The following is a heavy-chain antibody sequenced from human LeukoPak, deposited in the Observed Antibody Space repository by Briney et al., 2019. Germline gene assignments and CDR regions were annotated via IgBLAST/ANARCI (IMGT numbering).Heavy chain of an antibody. J-gene: IGHJ4*02. Sequence: PGGSLRLSCAASGFPFSDYYMSWIRQAPGKGLEWVSYISGDSHIYYADSVKGRFTISRDNAKNTLYLQMNSLRAEDTAVYYCARESSLLRVDYWGQGTLVTVSS. CDR1: GFPFSDYY. V-gene: IGHV3-69-1*01. CDR2: ISGDSHI. CDR3: ARESSLLRVDY. D-gene: IGHD3-10*01.